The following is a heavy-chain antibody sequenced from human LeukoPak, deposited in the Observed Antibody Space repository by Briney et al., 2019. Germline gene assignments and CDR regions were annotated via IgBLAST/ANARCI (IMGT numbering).Heavy chain of an antibody. CDR2: IRTTAEGAKYA. CDR3: AREGEHGSPDY. J-gene: IGHJ4*02. V-gene: IGHV3-48*02. Sequence: GGSLRLSCATSGFSFTDYPMNWVRQAPGKGLEWISNIRTTAEGAKYAYYADSVKGRVTISRDDGKNSLYLQMNSLRDEDTAVYYCAREGEHGSPDYWGQGTLVTVSS. CDR1: GFSFTDYP. D-gene: IGHD1-26*01.